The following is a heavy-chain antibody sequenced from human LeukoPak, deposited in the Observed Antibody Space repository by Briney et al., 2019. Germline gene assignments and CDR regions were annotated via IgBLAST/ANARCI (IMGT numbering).Heavy chain of an antibody. V-gene: IGHV4-4*07. CDR1: GGSISSYY. CDR2: IYTSGST. J-gene: IGHJ6*03. Sequence: SETLSLTCTVSGGSISSYYWSWIRQPAGKGLEWIGRIYTSGSTNYNPSLKSRVTMSVDTSKNQFSLKLSSVTAADTAVYYCARDRCSSTSCYHYYYYYMDVWGKGTTVTVSS. D-gene: IGHD2-2*01. CDR3: ARDRCSSTSCYHYYYYYMDV.